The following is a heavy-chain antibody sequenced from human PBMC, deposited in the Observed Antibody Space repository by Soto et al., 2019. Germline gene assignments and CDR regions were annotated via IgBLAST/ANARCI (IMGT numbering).Heavy chain of an antibody. J-gene: IGHJ4*02. V-gene: IGHV3-53*01. CDR1: GFTVSSNY. D-gene: IGHD6-13*01. CDR2: IYSGGST. Sequence: GGSLRLSCAASGFTVSSNYMSWVRQAPGKGLEWVSVIYSGGSTYYADSVKGRFTISRDNSKNTLYLQMNSLRAEDTAVYYCAKLVKQQLVETYFDYWGQGTLVTVSS. CDR3: AKLVKQQLVETYFDY.